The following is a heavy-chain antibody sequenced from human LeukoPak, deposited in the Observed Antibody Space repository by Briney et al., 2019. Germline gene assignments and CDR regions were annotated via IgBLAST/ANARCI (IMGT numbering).Heavy chain of an antibody. CDR1: GYTFTNYG. V-gene: IGHV1-18*01. CDR3: VRDYFCSGGTCDDCFDP. Sequence: GASVKVSCKASGYTFTNYGISWVRQAPGQGLERMAWISTYDHDTNYAQKFRGRVTMTTDTSTSTAYMELRSLGSDDTAVYYCVRDYFCSGGTCDDCFDPWGQGTLVTVSS. J-gene: IGHJ5*02. CDR2: ISTYDHDT. D-gene: IGHD2-15*01.